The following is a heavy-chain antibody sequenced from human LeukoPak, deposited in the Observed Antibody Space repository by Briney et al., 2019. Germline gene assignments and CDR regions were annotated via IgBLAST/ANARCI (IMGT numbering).Heavy chain of an antibody. Sequence: SDTLSLTCAVYGGSFSGYYWSWIRQPPGKGLEWIGEINHSGSTNYNPSLKSRVTISVDTSKNQFSLKLSSVTAADTAVYYCARSAEYYYDSSGLRYAFDIWGQGTMVTVSS. CDR1: GGSFSGYY. CDR2: INHSGST. J-gene: IGHJ3*02. CDR3: ARSAEYYYDSSGLRYAFDI. D-gene: IGHD3-22*01. V-gene: IGHV4-34*01.